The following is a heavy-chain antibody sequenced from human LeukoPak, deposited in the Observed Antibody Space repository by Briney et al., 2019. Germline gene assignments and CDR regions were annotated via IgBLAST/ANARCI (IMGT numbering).Heavy chain of an antibody. Sequence: SETLSLTCTVSGGSISSSSYYWGWIRHPPGKGLEWIGSIYYSGSTYYNPSLKSRVTISVDTSKNQFSLKLSSVTAADTAVYYCARVPVLLWFGELFSRYNWFDPWGQGTLVTVSS. V-gene: IGHV4-39*07. D-gene: IGHD3-10*01. J-gene: IGHJ5*02. CDR3: ARVPVLLWFGELFSRYNWFDP. CDR1: GGSISSSSYY. CDR2: IYYSGST.